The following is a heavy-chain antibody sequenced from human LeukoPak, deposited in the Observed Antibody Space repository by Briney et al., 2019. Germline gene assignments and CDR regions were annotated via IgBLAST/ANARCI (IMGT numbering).Heavy chain of an antibody. CDR3: TTKQSVSRPYYYYGMDV. V-gene: IGHV3-15*01. D-gene: IGHD3-3*01. CDR2: IKTKTQGGTT. J-gene: IGHJ6*02. CDR1: GVTLNSVW. Sequence: GRSLRLSCAASGVTLNSVWMTWIRQAPGKGLEWVGRIKTKTQGGTTDYAAPVKGRFTISRDDSKNILFLQMNNLTNEDTAVYYCTTKQSVSRPYYYYGMDVWGQGTTVTVSS.